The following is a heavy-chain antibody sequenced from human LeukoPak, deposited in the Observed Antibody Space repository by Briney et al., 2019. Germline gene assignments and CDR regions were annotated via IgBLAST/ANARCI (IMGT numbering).Heavy chain of an antibody. Sequence: GGSLRLSCAASGFTFSNYWMSWVRQAPGKGLEWVANIKQDGSEKYYVDSVKGRITISRDDAMNSLYLQMNSLRAEDTAVYYCATDRGDYSGAGQPHDYWGQGTLVTVSS. D-gene: IGHD1-26*01. CDR2: IKQDGSEK. CDR3: ATDRGDYSGAGQPHDY. CDR1: GFTFSNYW. J-gene: IGHJ4*02. V-gene: IGHV3-7*01.